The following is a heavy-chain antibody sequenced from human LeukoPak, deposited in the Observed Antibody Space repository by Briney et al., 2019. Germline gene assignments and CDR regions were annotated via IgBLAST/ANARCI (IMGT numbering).Heavy chain of an antibody. V-gene: IGHV3-23*01. CDR2: ISGSGGST. J-gene: IGHJ5*02. CDR3: AKGQQKLSNGLNP. D-gene: IGHD6-13*01. CDR1: GFTFSGYA. Sequence: PGGSLRLSCAASGFTFSGYAMSWVRQAPGKGLEWVSAISGSGGSTYFADSVKGRFTISRDKSKSTLYLQMNSLRAEDTAVYYCAKGQQKLSNGLNPWGHRTLVTVSS.